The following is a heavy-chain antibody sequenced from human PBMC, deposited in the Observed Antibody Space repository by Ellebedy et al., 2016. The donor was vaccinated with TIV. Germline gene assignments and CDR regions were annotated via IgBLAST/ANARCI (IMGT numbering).Heavy chain of an antibody. Sequence: GESLKISCAASGLTFSSHAMSWVRQAPGKGLEWVSSISDSGDNTYYADSVKGRFTISRDSSKNTLYLQMNSLRAEDTAVYYCARDPPGIAASGPYKWGQGTLVTVSS. CDR1: GLTFSSHA. V-gene: IGHV3-23*01. J-gene: IGHJ4*02. CDR2: ISDSGDNT. D-gene: IGHD6-13*01. CDR3: ARDPPGIAASGPYK.